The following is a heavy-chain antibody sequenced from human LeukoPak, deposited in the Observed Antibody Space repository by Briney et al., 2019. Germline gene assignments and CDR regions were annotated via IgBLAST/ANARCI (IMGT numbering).Heavy chain of an antibody. CDR2: ISAYNGNT. Sequence: ASVKVSCKASGYTFNTYGINRVRQAPGQGLEWMGWISAYNGNTNYAQNFQGRITLTTDTSTSMAYMELTGLRSDDTAVYYCARDGRQWVPLNWFDPWGQGTLVTVSS. CDR1: GYTFNTYG. V-gene: IGHV1-18*04. J-gene: IGHJ5*02. CDR3: ARDGRQWVPLNWFDP. D-gene: IGHD6-19*01.